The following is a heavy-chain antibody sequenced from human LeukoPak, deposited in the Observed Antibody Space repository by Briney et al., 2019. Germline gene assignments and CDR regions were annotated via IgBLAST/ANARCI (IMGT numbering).Heavy chain of an antibody. V-gene: IGHV4-31*03. D-gene: IGHD6-6*01. CDR2: VNYSGST. Sequence: PSQTLSLTCSVAGNSIDSAGYWWAWIRQHAGKGLEWIGYVNYSGSTSYNPSPKSRVAISADNTNNQFSLDTTSVTAADTAVYYCSRVGTASRPNWFDPWGQGTLVTVSS. J-gene: IGHJ5*02. CDR1: GNSIDSAGYW. CDR3: SRVGTASRPNWFDP.